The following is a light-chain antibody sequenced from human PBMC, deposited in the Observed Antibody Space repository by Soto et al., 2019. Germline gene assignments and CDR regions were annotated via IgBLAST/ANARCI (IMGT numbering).Light chain of an antibody. CDR2: GAS. CDR3: QQYGSSPGT. CDR1: QSVSSSY. V-gene: IGKV3-20*01. J-gene: IGKJ1*01. Sequence: EIVLTQSPGTLSLSPGERATLSCRASQSVSSSYLAWYQQKPGQAPRLLIYGASSRATGIPDRFSGSGSGTDFPLTISRLEPEDFAVYYCQQYGSSPGTCGQGTKVEIK.